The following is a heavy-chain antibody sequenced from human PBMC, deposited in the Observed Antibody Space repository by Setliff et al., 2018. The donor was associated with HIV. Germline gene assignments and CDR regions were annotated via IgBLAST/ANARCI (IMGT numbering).Heavy chain of an antibody. Sequence: SQTLSLTCAVYGGSFSGYYWSWIRQPPGKGLEWIGEINHSGSTNYNPSLKSRVTISVDTSRNQFSLNLNSVTAADTAVYYCARESPRNYYYNFWSGYPSYFDYWGQGTLVTVSS. V-gene: IGHV4-34*01. CDR3: ARESPRNYYYNFWSGYPSYFDY. CDR2: INHSGST. J-gene: IGHJ4*02. D-gene: IGHD3-3*01. CDR1: GGSFSGYY.